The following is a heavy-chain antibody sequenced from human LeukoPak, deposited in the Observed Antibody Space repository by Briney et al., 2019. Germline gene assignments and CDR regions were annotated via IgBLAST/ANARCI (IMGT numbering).Heavy chain of an antibody. J-gene: IGHJ6*02. CDR1: GFSFSSYS. CDR2: ISRSSTDI. V-gene: IGHV3-21*01. D-gene: IGHD3-10*01. CDR3: ARDELGVSGSGVYYYYGMDV. Sequence: GGSLRLSRAASGFSFSSYSMNWVRQAPGKGLEWVSSISRSSTDIQYADSVKGRFTISRDNAKNSLHLQMNSLRAEDTAVYYCARDELGVSGSGVYYYYGMDVWGQGTTVTVSS.